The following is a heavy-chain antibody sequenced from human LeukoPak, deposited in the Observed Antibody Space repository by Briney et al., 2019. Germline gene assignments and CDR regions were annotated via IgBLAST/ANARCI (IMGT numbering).Heavy chain of an antibody. CDR1: GFTFSSYE. D-gene: IGHD5-24*01. Sequence: PGGSLRLSCEASGFTFSSYEMNWVRQAPGKGLEWVSYISSGGSTLYYADSVKGRFTISRDNAKNSLYLQMNSLRAEDTAFYYCARVRDGSQDCRGQGTLVTVSS. CDR3: ARVRDGSQDC. J-gene: IGHJ4*02. CDR2: ISSGGSTL. V-gene: IGHV3-48*03.